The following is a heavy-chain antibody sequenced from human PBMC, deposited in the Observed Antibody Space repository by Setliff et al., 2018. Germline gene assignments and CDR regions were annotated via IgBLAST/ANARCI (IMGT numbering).Heavy chain of an antibody. CDR1: GFAFNNAW. Sequence: LRLSCAASGFAFNNAWVNWVRQAPGKGLEWVGRIKGKANGCITDYGAAARGTFTISSDDSKNTAYLQMNSLKTEDTAVYYCARVWFGNMDVWGKGTTVTVS. CDR2: IKGKANGCIT. J-gene: IGHJ6*03. D-gene: IGHD3-10*01. CDR3: ARVWFGNMDV. V-gene: IGHV3-15*01.